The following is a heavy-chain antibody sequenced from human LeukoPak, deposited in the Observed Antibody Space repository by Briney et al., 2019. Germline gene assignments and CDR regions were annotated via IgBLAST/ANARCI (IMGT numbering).Heavy chain of an antibody. V-gene: IGHV4-34*01. D-gene: IGHD3-22*01. CDR2: INHSGST. CDR1: GGSFSGYY. Sequence: PSETLSLTCAVYGGSFSGYYWSWLRQPPGKGLEWLGEINHSGSTNSNPSLKSRVTISVDTSKNQFSLKLSSVTAADTAVYYCARGRRYYDSSGYWYWGQGTLVTVSS. J-gene: IGHJ4*02. CDR3: ARGRRYYDSSGYWY.